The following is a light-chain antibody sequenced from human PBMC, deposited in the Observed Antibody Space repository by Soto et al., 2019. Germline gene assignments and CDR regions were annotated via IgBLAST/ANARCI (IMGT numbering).Light chain of an antibody. CDR1: QTISSW. CDR2: DAS. V-gene: IGKV1-5*01. J-gene: IGKJ5*01. CDR3: QQFNSYPIT. Sequence: DIQMTQSPSTLSGSVGDRVTITCRASQTISSWLAWYQQKPGKAPKLLIYDASSLESGVPSRFSGSGSGTEFTLTISSLQPEDFATYYCQQFNSYPITFGQGTRLEIK.